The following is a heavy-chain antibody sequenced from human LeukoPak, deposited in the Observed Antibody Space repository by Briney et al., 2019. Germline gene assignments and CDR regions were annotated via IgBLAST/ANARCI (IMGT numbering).Heavy chain of an antibody. J-gene: IGHJ4*02. CDR2: ISYDGGET. V-gene: IGHV3-30*03. Sequence: GRSLRLSCAASGFTFRSHGIHWVRRAPGKGLECVALISYDGGETSYADSVRGRFTISRDNSKDTVYLHMSSLRPDDTAVYYCARSREWELLSSFDSWGQGTLVSVSS. CDR3: ARSREWELLSSFDS. D-gene: IGHD1-26*01. CDR1: GFTFRSHG.